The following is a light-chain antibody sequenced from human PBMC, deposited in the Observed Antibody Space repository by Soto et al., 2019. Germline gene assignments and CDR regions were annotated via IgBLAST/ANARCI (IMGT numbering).Light chain of an antibody. CDR1: QSVSSN. V-gene: IGKV3-15*01. Sequence: EIVMTQSPATLSVSPGETATLSCRASQSVSSNLAWYQQKPGQAPSLLIYGASTRATDIPPRFSGSGSGTDYSLTISSLQPEDFATYYCQQSFNTPRATFGGGTKLEIK. CDR3: QQSFNTPRAT. J-gene: IGKJ4*01. CDR2: GAS.